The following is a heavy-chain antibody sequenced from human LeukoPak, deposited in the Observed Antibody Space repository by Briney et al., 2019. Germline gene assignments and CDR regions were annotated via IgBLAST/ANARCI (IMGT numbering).Heavy chain of an antibody. CDR1: GFALSRYS. J-gene: IGHJ4*02. CDR2: ISYSGPHM. Sequence: NPGGSLRLSCAASGFALSRYSMNWVRQAPGKGLEWVSSISYSGPHMFYADSVRGRFTISRDNAENSLFLQMNSLRAEDTAVYFCASNDYRDEGIDSWGQGTLVTVSS. D-gene: IGHD4-17*01. CDR3: ASNDYRDEGIDS. V-gene: IGHV3-21*01.